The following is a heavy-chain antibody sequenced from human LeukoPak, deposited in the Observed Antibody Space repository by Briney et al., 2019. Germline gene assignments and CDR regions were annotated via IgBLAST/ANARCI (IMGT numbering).Heavy chain of an antibody. CDR2: ISYDESNK. V-gene: IGHV3-30*04. Sequence: GGSLRLSCAASGFTFSTYPMYWVRQAPGKGLEWVAVISYDESNKYYADSVKGRFIVSRDNSKNTLSLQMNSLRAEDTAVYYCVRVRDSSNWYVFDVWGQGTMVTVSS. J-gene: IGHJ3*01. D-gene: IGHD6-13*01. CDR1: GFTFSTYP. CDR3: VRVRDSSNWYVFDV.